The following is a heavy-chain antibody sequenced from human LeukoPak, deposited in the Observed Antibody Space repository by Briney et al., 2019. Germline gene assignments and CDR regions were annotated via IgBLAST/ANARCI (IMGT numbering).Heavy chain of an antibody. Sequence: GGSLRLSCAASGFTFSSYSMNWVRQAPGKGLEWVSSISSSSSYIYYADSVKGRFTISRDNAKNSLYLQMNRLSAEDTAVYYCARDQRWLQLRYFDYWGQGTLVTVSS. CDR1: GFTFSSYS. J-gene: IGHJ4*02. CDR2: ISSSSSYI. V-gene: IGHV3-21*01. D-gene: IGHD5-24*01. CDR3: ARDQRWLQLRYFDY.